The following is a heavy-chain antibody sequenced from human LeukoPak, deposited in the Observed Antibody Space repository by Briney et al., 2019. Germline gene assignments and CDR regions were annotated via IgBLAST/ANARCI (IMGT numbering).Heavy chain of an antibody. CDR2: ISSSSTI. CDR1: GFTFSSYS. Sequence: GGSLRLSCAASGFTFSSYSMNWVRQAPGKGLEWVSYISSSSTIYYADSVKGRFTISRDNAKNSLYLQMNSLRAEDTAVYYCARSDQLLLRVDYWGQGTLVTVSS. D-gene: IGHD2-2*01. J-gene: IGHJ4*02. CDR3: ARSDQLLLRVDY. V-gene: IGHV3-48*01.